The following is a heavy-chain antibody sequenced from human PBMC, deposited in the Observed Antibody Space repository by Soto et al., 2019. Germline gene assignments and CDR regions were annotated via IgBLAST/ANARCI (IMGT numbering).Heavy chain of an antibody. CDR1: GVSSRSGDYY. J-gene: IGHJ3*02. D-gene: IGHD1-1*01. CDR3: ARGDLDELVGCAFDI. CDR2: IYYSGST. Sequence: PSETLSLTCPVAGVSSRSGDYYWSRHSQPPGKGLEWIGYIYYSGSTYYNPSLKSRVTISVDTSKNQFSLKLSSVTAADTAVYYCARGDLDELVGCAFDIWGQGTMVTVSS. V-gene: IGHV4-30-4*01.